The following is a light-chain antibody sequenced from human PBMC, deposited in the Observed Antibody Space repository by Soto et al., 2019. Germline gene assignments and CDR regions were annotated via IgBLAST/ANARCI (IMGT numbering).Light chain of an antibody. J-gene: IGKJ4*01. CDR3: QQLERYPST. V-gene: IGKV1-39*01. Sequence: DIQMTQSPSSLSASVGARVTITCRASQSISSYLNWYQQKPGKAPKLLIYAASSLQSGVPSRFSGSGSGTDFTLTISSLQPEDFATYYCQQLERYPSTFGGGTKVDI. CDR2: AAS. CDR1: QSISSY.